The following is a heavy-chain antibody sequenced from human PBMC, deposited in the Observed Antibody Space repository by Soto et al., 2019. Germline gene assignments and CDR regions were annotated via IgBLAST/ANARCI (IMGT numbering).Heavy chain of an antibody. CDR1: GFTFSSYS. Sequence: PGGPLRLSCAASGFTFSSYSMNWVRQAPGKGLEWVAFIWNNRSNKYYADSVKGRFTISRDNSKNTLYLQMNSLRAEDTAVYYCATAIIYGDYDDAFDIWGQGTMVTVSS. J-gene: IGHJ3*02. CDR2: IWNNRSNK. V-gene: IGHV3-33*08. D-gene: IGHD4-17*01. CDR3: ATAIIYGDYDDAFDI.